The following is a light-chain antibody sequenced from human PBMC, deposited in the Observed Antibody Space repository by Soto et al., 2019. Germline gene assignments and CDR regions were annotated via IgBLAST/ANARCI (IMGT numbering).Light chain of an antibody. CDR2: GAS. Sequence: EIVLTQSPGTLSLSPGETATLSCRASQSVTLNYLAWYQQKPGQAPRLLIYGASLRATDIPERFSGSGSGTDFTLTISGLDPEDFVVYYCQQYANSPVTFGGGTKVEIK. J-gene: IGKJ4*01. CDR3: QQYANSPVT. CDR1: QSVTLNY. V-gene: IGKV3-20*01.